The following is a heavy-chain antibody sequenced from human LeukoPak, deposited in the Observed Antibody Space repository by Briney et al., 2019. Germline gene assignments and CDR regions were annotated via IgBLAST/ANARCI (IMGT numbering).Heavy chain of an antibody. CDR1: GYTFTSYG. CDR2: ISAYNGNT. J-gene: IGHJ4*02. Sequence: ASVKVSCKASGYTFTSYGISWVRQAPGQGLEWMGWISAYNGNTNYAQKFQGRVTITADESTSTAYMELSSLRSEDTAVYYCARGLVDTAMVTPFDYWGQGTLVTVSS. V-gene: IGHV1-18*01. D-gene: IGHD5-18*01. CDR3: ARGLVDTAMVTPFDY.